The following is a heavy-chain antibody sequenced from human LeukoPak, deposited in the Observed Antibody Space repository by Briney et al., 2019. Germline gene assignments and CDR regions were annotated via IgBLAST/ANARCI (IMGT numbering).Heavy chain of an antibody. V-gene: IGHV1-69*13. J-gene: IGHJ4*02. D-gene: IGHD5-18*01. CDR1: GGTFSSYA. CDR2: IIPIFGTA. Sequence: ASVKVSCKASGGTFSSYAISWVRQAPGQGLEWMGGIIPIFGTANYAQKFQGRVTITADESTSTAYMELSSLRSEDTAVYYCARDCGYSYALDYWGQGTLVTVSS. CDR3: ARDCGYSYALDY.